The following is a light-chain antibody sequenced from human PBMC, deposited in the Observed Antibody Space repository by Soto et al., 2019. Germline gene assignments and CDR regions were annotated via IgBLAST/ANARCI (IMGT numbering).Light chain of an antibody. CDR2: DAS. J-gene: IGKJ4*01. CDR3: HQLNSYPLS. Sequence: IQLTQSPSSLCAYVRARLTISCRASQGISNYLAWYQQKPGKAPQRLIYDASTLQSGVPSKCSGNGSGTDFTLTISSLQPEDFATYSCHQLNSYPLSFGGGTKVDIK. CDR1: QGISNY. V-gene: IGKV1-9*01.